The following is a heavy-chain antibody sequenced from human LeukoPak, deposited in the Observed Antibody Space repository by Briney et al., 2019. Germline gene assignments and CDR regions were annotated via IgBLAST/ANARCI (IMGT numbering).Heavy chain of an antibody. D-gene: IGHD2-21*01. CDR2: IYYSGST. V-gene: IGHV4-59*01. CDR3: ASEIPGVSASHI. Sequence: KPSETLSLTCTVSGGSIRSYYWGWIRQPPGKGLEWIGYIYYSGSTNYNPSLKSRVTISVDTSKNQFSLKLSSVTAGDTAMYYCASEIPGVSASHIWGQGTMVTVSS. J-gene: IGHJ3*02. CDR1: GGSIRSYY.